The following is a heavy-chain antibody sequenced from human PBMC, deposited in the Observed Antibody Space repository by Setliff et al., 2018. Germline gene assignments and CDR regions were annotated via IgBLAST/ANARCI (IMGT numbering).Heavy chain of an antibody. D-gene: IGHD3-22*01. Sequence: GGSLRLSCAASGFGFNYAWMSWVRQSPGKGLEWLGLIGRSDSGGRTHYAAPVEGRFTISRDDSTNTLYLQMNSLRAEDTAFYYCARGGAWDAHYYDSSGSGGSDYWGQGTLVTVSS. V-gene: IGHV3-15*04. CDR3: ARGGAWDAHYYDSSGSGGSDY. CDR1: GFGFNYAW. CDR2: IGRSDSGGRT. J-gene: IGHJ4*02.